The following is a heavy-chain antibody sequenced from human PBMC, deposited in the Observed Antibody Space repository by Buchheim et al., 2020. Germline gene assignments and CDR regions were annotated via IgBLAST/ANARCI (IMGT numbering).Heavy chain of an antibody. D-gene: IGHD2-21*02. J-gene: IGHJ4*02. CDR2: IKQDGSEK. Sequence: EVQLVESGGGLVQPGGSLRLSCAASGFTFSTYSMSWVRQAPGKGLEWVAKIKQDGSEKYYVGSVKGRFTISRDNAKNSLYLHMDSLRAEDTAVYYCARDFCGGDCYLFDYWGQGTL. V-gene: IGHV3-7*01. CDR3: ARDFCGGDCYLFDY. CDR1: GFTFSTYS.